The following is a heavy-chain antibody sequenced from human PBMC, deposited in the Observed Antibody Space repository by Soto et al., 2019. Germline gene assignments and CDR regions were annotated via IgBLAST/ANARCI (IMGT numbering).Heavy chain of an antibody. V-gene: IGHV1-69*12. CDR3: GVFGSGNYYYGMDV. Sequence: QVQLVQSGAEVKKPGSSVKVSCKASGGTFSSYAISWVRQAPGQGLEWMGGIIPIFGTANYAQKFQGRVTITADESTSTAYRERSSLRSEDTAVYYCGVFGSGNYYYGMDVWGQGTTVTVSS. J-gene: IGHJ6*02. CDR2: IIPIFGTA. CDR1: GGTFSSYA. D-gene: IGHD6-6*01.